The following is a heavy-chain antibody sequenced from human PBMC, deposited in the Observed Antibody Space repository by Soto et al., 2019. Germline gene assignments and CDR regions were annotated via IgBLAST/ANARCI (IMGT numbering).Heavy chain of an antibody. Sequence: SVKVSCKASGYIFTYYYMHWVRQAPGQGLEWMGWTNPNSGGTNYAQKFKGRVTMTRDTSISTAYMELSRLRSDDKAVYYCARDRRVAVAGRSRFDPWGQGTLVTVS. J-gene: IGHJ5*02. CDR1: GYIFTYYY. CDR3: ARDRRVAVAGRSRFDP. D-gene: IGHD6-19*01. V-gene: IGHV1-2*02. CDR2: TNPNSGGT.